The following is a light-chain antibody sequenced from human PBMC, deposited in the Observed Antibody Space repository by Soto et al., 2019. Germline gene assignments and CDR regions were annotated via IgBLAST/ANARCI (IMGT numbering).Light chain of an antibody. CDR1: SSNIGENY. CDR2: DNN. V-gene: IGLV1-51*01. Sequence: QSVLTQPPSVSAAPGQKVTISCSGSSSNIGENYVSWYQHLPGTAPKLLIYDNNRRPSGIPDPFSGSKSGTSGTLGITGLQTGDEADYYCGTWDTSLSVGVFGGGTKVTVL. J-gene: IGLJ3*02. CDR3: GTWDTSLSVGV.